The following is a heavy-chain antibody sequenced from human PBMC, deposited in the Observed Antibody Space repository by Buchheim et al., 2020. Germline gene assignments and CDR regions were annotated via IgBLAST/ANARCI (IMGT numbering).Heavy chain of an antibody. J-gene: IGHJ4*02. V-gene: IGHV3-74*01. CDR3: VRGSSTSSVTPLVY. CDR2: INGAGTDT. D-gene: IGHD2-2*01. Sequence: EVNLVESGGGLVQPGGSLRLSCAASGFPFSSYWMHWVRQAPGQGPVWLSRINGAGTDTTYADSVKGRFTVFRDNTKNTLFLRIDSLRDEDTAVYYCVRGSSTSSVTPLVYWGQG. CDR1: GFPFSSYW.